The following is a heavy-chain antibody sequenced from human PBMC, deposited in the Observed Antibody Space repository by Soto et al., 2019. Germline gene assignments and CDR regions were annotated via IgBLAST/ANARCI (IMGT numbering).Heavy chain of an antibody. CDR1: GGSISSGGYY. J-gene: IGHJ4*02. CDR3: AGHPTMTIFDY. CDR2: IYYSGST. Sequence: SETLSLTCTVSGGSISSGGYYWSWTRQHPGKGLEWIGYIYYSGSTYYNPSLKSRVTISVDTSKTQFSLKLSSVTAADTAVYYCAGHPTMTIFDYWGQGALVTVSS. D-gene: IGHD4-17*01. V-gene: IGHV4-31*03.